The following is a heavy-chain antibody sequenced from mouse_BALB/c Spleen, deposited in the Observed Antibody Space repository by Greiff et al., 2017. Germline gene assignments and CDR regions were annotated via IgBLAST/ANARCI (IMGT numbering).Heavy chain of an antibody. D-gene: IGHD1-2*01. CDR1: GFTFSSYG. CDR2: ISSGGSYT. CDR3: ARQGTTAIYYFDY. V-gene: IGHV5-6*01. Sequence: VQLKESGGDLVKPGGSLKLSCAASGFTFSSYGMSWVRQTPDKRLEWVATISSGGSYTYYPDSVKGRFTISRDNAKNTLYLQMSSLKSEDTAMYYCARQGTTAIYYFDYWGQGTTLTVSS. J-gene: IGHJ2*01.